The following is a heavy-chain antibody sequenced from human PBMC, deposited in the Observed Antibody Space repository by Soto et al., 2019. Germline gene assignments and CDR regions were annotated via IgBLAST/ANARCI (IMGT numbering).Heavy chain of an antibody. Sequence: SETLSLTCAVYGGSLSGYYWTWIRQPPGKGLEWIGEVNPGGITNYSPSVKSRLTISLDTSKKQVSLEMTSVTAADTAVYYCGRVVIKMAIQSIESWGPGTLVTVLL. CDR1: GGSLSGYY. V-gene: IGHV4-34*01. CDR3: GRVVIKMAIQSIES. J-gene: IGHJ4*02. CDR2: VNPGGIT.